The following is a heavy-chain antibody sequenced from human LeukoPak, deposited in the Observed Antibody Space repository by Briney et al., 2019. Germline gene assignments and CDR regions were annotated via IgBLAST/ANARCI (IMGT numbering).Heavy chain of an antibody. V-gene: IGHV1-24*01. CDR2: FDPEDGET. Sequence: ASVKVSCKVSGYTLTELSMHWVRQAPGKGLEWMGGFDPEDGETIYAQKFQGRVTITADESTSTAYMELSSLRSEDTAVYYCARGPPFSIAAAGYTLQNWFDPWGQGTLVTVSS. CDR1: GYTLTELS. CDR3: ARGPPFSIAAAGYTLQNWFDP. D-gene: IGHD6-13*01. J-gene: IGHJ5*02.